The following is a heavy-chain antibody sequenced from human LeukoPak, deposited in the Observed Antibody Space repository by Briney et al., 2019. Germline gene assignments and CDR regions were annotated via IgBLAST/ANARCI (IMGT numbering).Heavy chain of an antibody. CDR2: VHHSGIT. CDR3: ARNPPNYYDSSGRMGAFDV. Sequence: PSETLSLTCVVSGGFISSGGYYWGWIRHPPEKGLEWIGSVHHSGITYYNTSLKSRVTISVDKSKNQFSLELTSVTAADTALYYCARNPPNYYDSSGRMGAFDVWGQGTMVTVSS. CDR1: GGFISSGGYY. D-gene: IGHD3-22*01. V-gene: IGHV4-39*01. J-gene: IGHJ3*01.